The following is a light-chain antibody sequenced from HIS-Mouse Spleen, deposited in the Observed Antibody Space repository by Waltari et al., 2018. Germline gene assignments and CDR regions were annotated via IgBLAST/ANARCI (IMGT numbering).Light chain of an antibody. CDR2: DAS. Sequence: DIQMTQSPSSLSASVGDRVTITCQASQDISNYLNWYQQKPGKAPKLLIYDASNLETGVQSRFSGSGSGTDFTFTISSLQPEDIATYYCQQYDNLPSYTFGQGTKLEIK. CDR1: QDISNY. V-gene: IGKV1-33*01. J-gene: IGKJ2*01. CDR3: QQYDNLPSYT.